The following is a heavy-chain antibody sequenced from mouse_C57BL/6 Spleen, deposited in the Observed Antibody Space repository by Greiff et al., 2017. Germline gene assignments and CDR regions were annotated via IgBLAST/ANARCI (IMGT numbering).Heavy chain of an antibody. J-gene: IGHJ4*01. D-gene: IGHD2-1*01. Sequence: EVMLVESGGGLVKPGGSLKLSCAASGFTFSDYGMHWVRQAPEKGLEWVAYISSGSSTIYYADTVKGRFTISRDNAKNTLFLQMTSLRSEDTAMYYCARNGNYASYYGMDYWGQGNSVTVSS. CDR2: ISSGSSTI. CDR3: ARNGNYASYYGMDY. CDR1: GFTFSDYG. V-gene: IGHV5-17*01.